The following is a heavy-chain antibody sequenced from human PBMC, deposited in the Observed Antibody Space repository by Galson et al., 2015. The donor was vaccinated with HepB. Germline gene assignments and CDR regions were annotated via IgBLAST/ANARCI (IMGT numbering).Heavy chain of an antibody. CDR1: GFTFSSYA. D-gene: IGHD3-10*01. J-gene: IGHJ1*01. V-gene: IGHV3-30*04. CDR2: ISYDGSNK. CDR3: ARVSGAYYYGSETGYFQH. Sequence: SLRLSCAASGFTFSSYAMHWVRQAPGKGLEWVAVISYDGSNKYYADSVKGRFTISRDNSKNTLYLQMNSLRAEDTAVYYCARVSGAYYYGSETGYFQHWGQGTLVTVSS.